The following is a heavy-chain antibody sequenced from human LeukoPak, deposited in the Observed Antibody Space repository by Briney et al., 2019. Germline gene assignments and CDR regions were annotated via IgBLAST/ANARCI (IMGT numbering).Heavy chain of an antibody. J-gene: IGHJ6*04. V-gene: IGHV3-48*03. Sequence: GGSLRLSCAASGFTFSSYEMNWVRQAPGKGVEWVSYISSSGSTIYYADSVKGRFTISRDNAKHSLYLQMNSLRAEDTAVYYCAELGITMIGGVWGKGTTVTISS. D-gene: IGHD3-10*02. CDR1: GFTFSSYE. CDR3: AELGITMIGGV. CDR2: ISSSGSTI.